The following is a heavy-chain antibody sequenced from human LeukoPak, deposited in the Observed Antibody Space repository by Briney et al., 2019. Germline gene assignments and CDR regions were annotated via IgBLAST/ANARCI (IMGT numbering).Heavy chain of an antibody. CDR2: IKSKSDGETT. J-gene: IGHJ3*01. Sequence: PGGSLRLSCAASGLTFYYDWMTWVRQAPGKGLEWVGRIKSKSDGETTDYAAPVKGRFTISRDDSRDMLYLQMSSLKTEDTAVYYCARDRYCASSTCPGAFDLWGQGTVVTV. V-gene: IGHV3-15*01. CDR3: ARDRYCASSTCPGAFDL. D-gene: IGHD2-15*01. CDR1: GLTFYYDW.